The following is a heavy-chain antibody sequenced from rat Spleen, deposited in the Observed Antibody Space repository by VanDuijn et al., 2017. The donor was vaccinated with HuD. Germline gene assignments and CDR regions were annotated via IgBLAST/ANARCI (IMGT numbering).Heavy chain of an antibody. CDR3: ARQGGLRNWFAY. D-gene: IGHD4-1*01. Sequence: EVQLVESGGGVVQPGRSLKLSCAASGFTFSSYVMAWVRQDPTQGLEWVASISSGGGYTYYRDSVRGRFTISRDDAETTLYLQMDSLRSEDTATYYCARQGGLRNWFAYWGQGTLVTVSS. V-gene: IGHV5S13*01. CDR1: GFTFSSYV. CDR2: ISSGGGYT. J-gene: IGHJ3*01.